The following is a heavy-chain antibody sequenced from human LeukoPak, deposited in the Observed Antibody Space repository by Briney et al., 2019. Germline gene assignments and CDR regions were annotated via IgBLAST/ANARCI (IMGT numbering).Heavy chain of an antibody. CDR1: GYTFTICY. D-gene: IGHD2-2*01. V-gene: IGHV1-46*01. Sequence: ASVTLSFTASGYTFTICYMHLHRHRPGQGHEWMGIINPSGGSTSYAQKYQGRVTMTRDTSTSTVYMELSSLRSEDTAVYYCARDRPARHGMDVWGQGTTVTVSS. CDR2: INPSGGST. J-gene: IGHJ6*02. CDR3: ARDRPARHGMDV.